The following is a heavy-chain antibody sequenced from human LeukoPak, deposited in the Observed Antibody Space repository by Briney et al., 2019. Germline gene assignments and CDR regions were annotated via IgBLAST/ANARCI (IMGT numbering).Heavy chain of an antibody. D-gene: IGHD6-19*01. V-gene: IGHV1-69*13. CDR1: GGTFSSYA. CDR2: IIPIFGTA. J-gene: IGHJ3*02. CDR3: ARGYSGWYESFDI. Sequence: ASVKVSCKASGGTFSSYAISWVRQAPGQGFEWMGGIIPIFGTANYAQKFQGRVTITADESTSTAYMELSSLRSEDTAVYYCARGYSGWYESFDIWGQGTMVTVSS.